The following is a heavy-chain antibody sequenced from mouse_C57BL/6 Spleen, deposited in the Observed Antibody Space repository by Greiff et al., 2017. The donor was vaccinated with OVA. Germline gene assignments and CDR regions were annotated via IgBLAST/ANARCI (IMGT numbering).Heavy chain of an antibody. CDR1: GFSFNTYA. D-gene: IGHD1-1*01. J-gene: IGHJ1*03. CDR3: VRPLYYGSSYGDWYFDV. Sequence: DVQLVESGGGLVQPKGSLKLSCAASGFSFNTYAMNWVRQAPGKGLEWVARIRSKSNNYATSYADSVKDRFTISRDDSESMLYLQMNNLKTEDTAMYYCVRPLYYGSSYGDWYFDVWGTGTTVTVSS. V-gene: IGHV10-1*01. CDR2: IRSKSNNYAT.